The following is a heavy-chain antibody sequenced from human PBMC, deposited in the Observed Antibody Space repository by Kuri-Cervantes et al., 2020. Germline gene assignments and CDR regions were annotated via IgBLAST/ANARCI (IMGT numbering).Heavy chain of an antibody. CDR3: ARGTYGDYVDY. CDR2: ISYDGSNK. V-gene: IGHV3-30*03. Sequence: GESLKISCAASGFTFSSYGMHWVRQAPGKGLEWVAVISYDGSNKYYADSVKGRFTISRDNSKNTLYLQMNSLRAEDTAVYYCARGTYGDYVDYWGQGTLVTVSS. J-gene: IGHJ4*02. CDR1: GFTFSSYG. D-gene: IGHD4-17*01.